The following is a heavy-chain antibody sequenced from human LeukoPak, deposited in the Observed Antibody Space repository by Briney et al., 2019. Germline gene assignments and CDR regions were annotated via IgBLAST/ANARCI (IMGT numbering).Heavy chain of an antibody. D-gene: IGHD3-22*01. Sequence: GASVKVSCKASGYTFTSYAMNWVRQAPGQGLEWMGWINTNTGNPTYAQGFTGRFVFSLDTSVSTAYLQISSLKAEDTAVYYCAGYYYDSSGYFSPWDDAFDIWGQGTMVTVSS. V-gene: IGHV7-4-1*02. CDR1: GYTFTSYA. CDR3: AGYYYDSSGYFSPWDDAFDI. J-gene: IGHJ3*02. CDR2: INTNTGNP.